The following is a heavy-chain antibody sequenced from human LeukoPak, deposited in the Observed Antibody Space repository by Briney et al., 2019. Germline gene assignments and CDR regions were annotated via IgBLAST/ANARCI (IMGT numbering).Heavy chain of an antibody. J-gene: IGHJ5*02. CDR1: GFTFSDYY. Sequence: GGSLRLSCAASGFTFSDYYMSWIRQAPGKGPEWVSFINSSGSYIHYADSVKGRFTISRDNAENSLYLQMNSLRAEDTAVYYCANYYGSGSFRNWFDPWGQGTLVTVSS. CDR3: ANYYGSGSFRNWFDP. D-gene: IGHD3-10*01. CDR2: INSSGSYI. V-gene: IGHV3-11*01.